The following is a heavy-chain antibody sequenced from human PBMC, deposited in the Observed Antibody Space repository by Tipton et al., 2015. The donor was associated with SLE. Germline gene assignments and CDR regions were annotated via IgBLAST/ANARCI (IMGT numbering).Heavy chain of an antibody. J-gene: IGHJ4*02. CDR2: IYYSGST. D-gene: IGHD6-19*01. CDR1: GGSISSYY. V-gene: IGHV4-59*01. CDR3: ASGRAVAGGDYFDY. Sequence: TLSLTCTVSGGSISSYYWSWIRQPPGKGLEWIGYIYYSGSTNYNPSLKSRVTMSVDTSKNQFSLKLSSVTAADTAVYYCASGRAVAGGDYFDYWGQGTLVTVSS.